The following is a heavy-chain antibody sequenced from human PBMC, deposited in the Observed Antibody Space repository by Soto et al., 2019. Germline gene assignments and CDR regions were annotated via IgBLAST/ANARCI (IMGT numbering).Heavy chain of an antibody. CDR1: GYTFTIYG. CDR2: ISAYNGNT. CDR3: ARPGYYDSSGYKRGNAFDI. Sequence: QVQLVQSGAEVKKPGASVKVSCKASGYTFTIYGIIWVRQAPGQGLEWMGWISAYNGNTDYAQKLQGTVTMTTDTSTSTAYMELRSLRADDTAVYYCARPGYYDSSGYKRGNAFDIWGQGTMVTVSS. V-gene: IGHV1-18*01. D-gene: IGHD3-22*01. J-gene: IGHJ3*02.